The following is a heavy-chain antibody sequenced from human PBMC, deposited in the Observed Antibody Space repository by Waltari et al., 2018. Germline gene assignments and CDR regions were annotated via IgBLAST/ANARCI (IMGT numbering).Heavy chain of an antibody. D-gene: IGHD3-10*02. CDR3: ARHDLAYYYDGG. J-gene: IGHJ4*02. CDR1: GGSISSSSYY. Sequence: QLQLQESGPGLVKPSETLSLTCTVSGGSISSSSYYWGWIRQPPGKGLEWIGSIYYSGSTSYTPSLKSRVTISVDTSKNRFSLKLSSVTAADTAVYYCARHDLAYYYDGGWGQGTLVTVSS. CDR2: IYYSGST. V-gene: IGHV4-39*01.